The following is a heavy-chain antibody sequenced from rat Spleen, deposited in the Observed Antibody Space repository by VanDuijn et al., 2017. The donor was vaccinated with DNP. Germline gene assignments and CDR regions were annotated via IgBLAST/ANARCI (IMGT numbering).Heavy chain of an antibody. J-gene: IGHJ2*01. CDR3: TTDFERGY. Sequence: EVQLVESGGGLVQPGRSLKLSCAASGFTFSDYNMAWVRQAPTKGLEWVSSISYDGGSTHYRDSVKGRFTISRDNAKSNLYLQMDSLRSEDTATYYCTTDFERGYWGQGVMVTVSS. V-gene: IGHV5-20*01. CDR1: GFTFSDYN. CDR2: ISYDGGST. D-gene: IGHD1-11*01.